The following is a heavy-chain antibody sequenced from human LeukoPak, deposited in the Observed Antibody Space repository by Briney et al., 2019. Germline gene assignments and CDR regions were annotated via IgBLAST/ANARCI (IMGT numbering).Heavy chain of an antibody. CDR1: GFTFSSYW. V-gene: IGHV3-7*01. CDR2: INQDGSEK. CDR3: ARDGVRDGLYFDY. Sequence: GGSLRLSCVASGFTFSSYWMSWVRQAPGKGLEWVANINQDGSEKYDVDSAKGRFTISRDNAKNSLYLQMNSLRVDDTAMYYCARDGVRDGLYFDYWGQGILVTVSS. D-gene: IGHD5-24*01. J-gene: IGHJ4*02.